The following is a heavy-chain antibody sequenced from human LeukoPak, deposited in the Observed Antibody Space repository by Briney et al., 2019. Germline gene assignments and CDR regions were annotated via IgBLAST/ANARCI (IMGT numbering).Heavy chain of an antibody. D-gene: IGHD3-22*01. CDR3: ALADYYDSSGYYYHRY. J-gene: IGHJ4*02. CDR1: GGSISSYY. Sequence: KSSETLSLTCTVSGGSISSYYWSWIRQPPGKGLEWIGYIYYSGSTNYNPSLKSRVTISVDTSKNQFSLKLSSVTAADTAVYYCALADYYDSSGYYYHRYWGQGTLVTVSS. V-gene: IGHV4-59*12. CDR2: IYYSGST.